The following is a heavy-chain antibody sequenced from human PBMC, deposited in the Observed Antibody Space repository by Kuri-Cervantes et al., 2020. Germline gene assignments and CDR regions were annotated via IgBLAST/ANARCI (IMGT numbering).Heavy chain of an antibody. J-gene: IGHJ4*02. Sequence: GGSLRLSCAASGFTFSSYWMSWVRQAPGKGLEWVANIRQDGSEKYYVDSVKGRFTISRDNSKNTLYLQMNSLRAEDTAVYYCAKLRIAVADTTDYWGQGTLVTVSS. CDR3: AKLRIAVADTTDY. V-gene: IGHV3-7*01. D-gene: IGHD6-19*01. CDR1: GFTFSSYW. CDR2: IRQDGSEK.